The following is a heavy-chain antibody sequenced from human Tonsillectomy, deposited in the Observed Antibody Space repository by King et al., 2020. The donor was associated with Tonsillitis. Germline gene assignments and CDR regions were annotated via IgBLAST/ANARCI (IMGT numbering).Heavy chain of an antibody. CDR2: ISGSGSSI. V-gene: IGHV3-48*03. Sequence: VQLVESGGGLVQPGGSLRLSCAASGFTFSSSEMNWVRQAPGKGLEWLSYISGSGSSIYYADSVKGRFTISRDNAKNSLYLQMNSLRAEDTAVYYCARLGLLPFFDYWGRGTLVTVSS. J-gene: IGHJ4*02. CDR1: GFTFSSSE. CDR3: ARLGLLPFFDY. D-gene: IGHD2-15*01.